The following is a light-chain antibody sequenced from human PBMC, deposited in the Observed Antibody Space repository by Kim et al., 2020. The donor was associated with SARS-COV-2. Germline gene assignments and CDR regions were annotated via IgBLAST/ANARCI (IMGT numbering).Light chain of an antibody. V-gene: IGLV2-23*02. CDR2: EVS. CDR3: CSYATFFWV. Sequence: LTQPASVSGSPGQSITISCTGTSSDIGSYNLVSWYQQHPGKAPKLIIYEVSQRPLGVSNRFSGSKSDNTASLTISGLQTDDEADYYCCSYATFFWVFGGGTQLTVL. CDR1: SSDIGSYNL. J-gene: IGLJ3*02.